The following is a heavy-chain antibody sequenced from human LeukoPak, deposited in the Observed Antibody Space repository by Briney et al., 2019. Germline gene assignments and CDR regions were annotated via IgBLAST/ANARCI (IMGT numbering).Heavy chain of an antibody. D-gene: IGHD4-17*01. J-gene: IGHJ4*02. CDR1: GYTFTNYD. Sequence: ASVKVSCKASGYTFTNYDINWVRQATGQGLEWMGWMNPNSGNTGYAQKFQGRVSMIRNTSISTAYMELSSLRSEDTAVYYCARGIGSTTVTTLEYYFDYWGQGTLVTVSS. CDR2: MNPNSGNT. CDR3: ARGIGSTTVTTLEYYFDY. V-gene: IGHV1-8*01.